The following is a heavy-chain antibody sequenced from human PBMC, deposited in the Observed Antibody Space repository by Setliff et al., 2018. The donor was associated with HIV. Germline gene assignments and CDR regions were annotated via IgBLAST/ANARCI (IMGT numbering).Heavy chain of an antibody. CDR1: GGSISSGGYC. Sequence: SETLSLTCTVSGGSISSGGYCWTWIRHHPGKGLEWIGCISYRGSTHYNSSLKSRVTISVDTSKNQFYLKLSSVTASDTAMYYCASTARYYDLLTGYSNQGYFDHWGLGTLVTVSS. CDR2: ISYRGST. D-gene: IGHD3-9*01. V-gene: IGHV4-31*03. J-gene: IGHJ4*01. CDR3: ASTARYYDLLTGYSNQGYFDH.